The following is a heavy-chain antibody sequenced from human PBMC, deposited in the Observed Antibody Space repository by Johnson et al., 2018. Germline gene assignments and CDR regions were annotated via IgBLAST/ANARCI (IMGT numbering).Heavy chain of an antibody. CDR2: IHSDGSST. J-gene: IGHJ6*03. CDR1: GFTFSSYW. V-gene: IGHV3-74*01. Sequence: EVQLLETGGGLIQPGGSLRLSCAASGFTFSSYWMHWVRQAPGKGLVWVSRIHSDGSSTTYADSVKGRFPISRENAKNTLYLQMNSLRVEDTAVYYCARVKQLALRWIKYYYYMDVWGKGTTVTVSS. CDR3: ARVKQLALRWIKYYYYMDV. D-gene: IGHD4-23*01.